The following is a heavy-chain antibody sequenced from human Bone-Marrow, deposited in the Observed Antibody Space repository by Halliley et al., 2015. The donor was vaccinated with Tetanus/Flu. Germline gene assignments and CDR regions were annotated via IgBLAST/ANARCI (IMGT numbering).Heavy chain of an antibody. V-gene: IGHV4-59*01. J-gene: IGHJ4*02. D-gene: IGHD4-17*01. Sequence: IGYIFYSGGPHFNPSLESRVAMSVDTAKNQFSLKLYSVTAADTAVYYCAREDKVDYGPFDSWGQGTLVTVSS. CDR3: AREDKVDYGPFDS. CDR2: IFYSGGP.